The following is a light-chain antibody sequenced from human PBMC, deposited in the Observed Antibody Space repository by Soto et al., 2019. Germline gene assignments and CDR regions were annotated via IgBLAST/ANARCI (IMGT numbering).Light chain of an antibody. Sequence: QSVLTQPPSVSGAPGQRVTISCTGSSSNIGAGYDVHWYQQLPGTAPKVFIYGDSNRPSGVPDRFSGSKSGNTASLTVSGLQAEDEADYYCSSYAGSNYYVVFGGGTKLTVL. V-gene: IGLV1-40*01. CDR3: SSYAGSNYYVV. J-gene: IGLJ2*01. CDR1: SSNIGAGYD. CDR2: GDS.